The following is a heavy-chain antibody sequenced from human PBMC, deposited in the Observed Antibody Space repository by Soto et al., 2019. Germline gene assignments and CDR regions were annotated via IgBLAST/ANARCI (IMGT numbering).Heavy chain of an antibody. CDR1: GYSISSVSY. V-gene: IGHV4-38-2*01. Sequence: SETMSLTCAVAGYSISSVSYWGWLRQPTGKGLEWIGSIYPVGRTYSNPSLNSRGTLSIDMTNNNVSLILNSVTAADTAVYYCARVGPWVPYYYDSSPYTFENWFDPWGQGTLVTVSS. CDR3: ARVGPWVPYYYDSSPYTFENWFDP. J-gene: IGHJ5*02. CDR2: IYPVGRT. D-gene: IGHD3-22*01.